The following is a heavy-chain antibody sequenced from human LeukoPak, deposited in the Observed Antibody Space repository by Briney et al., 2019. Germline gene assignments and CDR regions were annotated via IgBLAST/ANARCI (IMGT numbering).Heavy chain of an antibody. J-gene: IGHJ4*02. V-gene: IGHV5-51*01. CDR3: ARRSSSGGYYFDY. D-gene: IGHD3-16*01. Sequence: GESLKISRKGSGYSFTSYWIGRVRQMPGKGLEWMGIIYPGDSATTYSPSFQGQVTMSADKSIGTAYLQWSSLKASDTAMYYCARRSSSGGYYFDYWGQGTLVTVSS. CDR2: IYPGDSAT. CDR1: GYSFTSYW.